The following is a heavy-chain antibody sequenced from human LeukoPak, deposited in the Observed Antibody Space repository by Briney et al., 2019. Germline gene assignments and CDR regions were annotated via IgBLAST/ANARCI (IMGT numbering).Heavy chain of an antibody. CDR2: ISYDGSNK. V-gene: IGHV3-30*03. Sequence: GGSLRLSCAASGFTVSSNYMSWVRQAPGKGLEWVAVISYDGSNKYYADSVKGRFTISRDNSKNTLYLQMNSLRAEDTAVYYCARDTHQGCSYGYRLGYWGQGTLVTVSS. D-gene: IGHD5-18*01. CDR3: ARDTHQGCSYGYRLGY. J-gene: IGHJ4*02. CDR1: GFTVSSNY.